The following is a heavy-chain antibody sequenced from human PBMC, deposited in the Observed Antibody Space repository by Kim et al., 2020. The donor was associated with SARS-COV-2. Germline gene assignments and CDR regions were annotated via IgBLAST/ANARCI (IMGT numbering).Heavy chain of an antibody. Sequence: GGSLRLSCAASGFTFSSYAMSWVRQAPGKGLEWVSAISGSGGSTYYADSVKGRFTISRDNSKNTLYLQMNSLRAEDTAVYYCAKDGCRVVVAATGGMDVWGQGTTVTVSS. CDR3: AKDGCRVVVAATGGMDV. CDR2: ISGSGGST. D-gene: IGHD2-15*01. J-gene: IGHJ6*02. CDR1: GFTFSSYA. V-gene: IGHV3-23*01.